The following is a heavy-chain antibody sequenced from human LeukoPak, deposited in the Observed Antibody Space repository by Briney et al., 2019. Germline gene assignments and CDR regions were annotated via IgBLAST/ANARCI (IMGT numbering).Heavy chain of an antibody. CDR2: IYYSGST. D-gene: IGHD5-24*01. CDR3: ASTSNYAFNI. J-gene: IGHJ3*02. Sequence: SSETLSLTCTVSGGSISSYYWSWIRQPPGKGLEWIGYIYYSGSTNSNPSLKSRVTISVDTSKNQFSLKVRSVTAADTAVYYCASTSNYAFNIWGQGTMVTVSS. V-gene: IGHV4-59*08. CDR1: GGSISSYY.